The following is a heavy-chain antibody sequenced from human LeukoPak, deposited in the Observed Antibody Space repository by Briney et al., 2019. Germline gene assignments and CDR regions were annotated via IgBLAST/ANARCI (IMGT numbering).Heavy chain of an antibody. CDR3: ARDAVPATAIPRVFDY. V-gene: IGHV1-18*01. Sequence: GASVKVSCKASGYTFTSYGISWVRQAPGQGLEWMGWISAYNGNTNYAQKLQGRVTMTTDTSTSTAYMELRSLRSDDTAVYYCARDAVPATAIPRVFDYWGQGTLVTVSS. D-gene: IGHD2-2*02. J-gene: IGHJ4*02. CDR2: ISAYNGNT. CDR1: GYTFTSYG.